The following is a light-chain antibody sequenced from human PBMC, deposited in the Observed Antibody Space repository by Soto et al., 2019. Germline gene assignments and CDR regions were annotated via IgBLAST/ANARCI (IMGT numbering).Light chain of an antibody. J-gene: IGKJ4*01. CDR3: QQYNSDSGLT. Sequence: DIQMTQFPSTLSASVGDRVTITCRASQSISRWLAWYQQRPGKAPKPLIHSASSLDSGVPSRFSGSGSGTEFTLTINSLQPDDFTTYYCQQYNSDSGLTFGGGTKVEIK. CDR1: QSISRW. CDR2: SAS. V-gene: IGKV1-5*03.